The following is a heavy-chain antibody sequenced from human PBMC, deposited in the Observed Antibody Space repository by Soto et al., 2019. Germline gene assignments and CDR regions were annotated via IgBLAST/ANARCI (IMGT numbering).Heavy chain of an antibody. V-gene: IGHV1-69*13. CDR2: ITPMFGTA. CDR1: GGTFSRNA. D-gene: IGHD6-19*01. J-gene: IGHJ2*01. CDR3: AQTLGLAVAGPGRFDL. Sequence: SVKVSCKASGGTFSRNAISWVRQAPGQGLEWMGGITPMFGTANYAQRFQGRVTITADESTSTAYMQLSSLRSDDTAVYYCAQTLGLAVAGPGRFDLWGRGTLVTVSS.